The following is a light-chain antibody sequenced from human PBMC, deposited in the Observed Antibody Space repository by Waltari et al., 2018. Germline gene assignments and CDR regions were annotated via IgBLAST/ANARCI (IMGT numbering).Light chain of an antibody. J-gene: IGLJ2*01. Sequence: QSALTQPASVSGSPGHSITISCTGTSSDVGGYDYVSWYQQHPGKAPKLMIYDVSKRPSGFANRCSGSKAGNTASLTISGLQADDEADYYCNSYTSSSTLVFGGGTKLTVL. CDR3: NSYTSSSTLV. CDR1: SSDVGGYDY. V-gene: IGLV2-14*03. CDR2: DVS.